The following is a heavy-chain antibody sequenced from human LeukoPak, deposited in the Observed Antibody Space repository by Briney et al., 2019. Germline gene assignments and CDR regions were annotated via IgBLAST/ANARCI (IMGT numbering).Heavy chain of an antibody. V-gene: IGHV1-2*02. D-gene: IGHD6-13*01. J-gene: IGHJ6*03. CDR1: GYTFTGYY. Sequence: GASVKVSCKASGYTFTGYYMHWVRQAPGQGLEWMGWINPNSGGTNYAQKFQGRVAMTRDTSISTAYMELSRLRSDDTAVYYCARVNPNSSSWGPYYYYYMDVWGKGTTVTISS. CDR2: INPNSGGT. CDR3: ARVNPNSSSWGPYYYYYMDV.